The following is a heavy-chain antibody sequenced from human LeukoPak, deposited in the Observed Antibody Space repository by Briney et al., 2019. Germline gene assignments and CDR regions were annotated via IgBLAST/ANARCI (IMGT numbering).Heavy chain of an antibody. Sequence: SQTLSLTCAVSGGSISSGGYSWSWIRQPPGKGLEWIGYIYHSGSTYYNPSLKSRVTISVDRSKNQFSLKLSSVTAADTAVYYCARGGNYYDSSGYLGYWGQGTLVTVSS. V-gene: IGHV4-30-2*01. CDR1: GGSISSGGYS. CDR3: ARGGNYYDSSGYLGY. J-gene: IGHJ4*02. CDR2: IYHSGST. D-gene: IGHD3-22*01.